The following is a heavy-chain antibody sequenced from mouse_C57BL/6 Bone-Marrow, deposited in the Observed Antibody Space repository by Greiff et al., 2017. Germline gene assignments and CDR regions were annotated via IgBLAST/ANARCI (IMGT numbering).Heavy chain of an antibody. J-gene: IGHJ3*01. CDR2: IYPRDGST. CDR3: ARERVITTVPFAY. D-gene: IGHD1-1*01. Sequence: VKLQQSGPELVKPGASVKLSCKASGYTFTSYDINWVKQRPGQGLEWIGWIYPRDGSTKYNEKFKGKATLTVDTSSSTAYMELHSLTSEDSAVYFCARERVITTVPFAYWGQGTLVTVSA. V-gene: IGHV1-85*01. CDR1: GYTFTSYD.